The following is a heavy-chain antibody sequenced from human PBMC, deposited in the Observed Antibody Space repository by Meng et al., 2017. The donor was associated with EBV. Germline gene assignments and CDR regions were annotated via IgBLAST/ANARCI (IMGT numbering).Heavy chain of an antibody. Sequence: EVQLVESGGGLVKPGESLKLSCAACGFTFTSAWMNRVRQAPGKGLEWVGRIRSQVDGRTADYSAPVKGRFTISRDDSKHTLYLQMNSLKIEDSAVYYCTTDEGGSRFWGQGTLVTVSS. D-gene: IGHD1-26*01. V-gene: IGHV3-15*01. CDR2: IRSQVDGRTA. CDR1: GFTFTSAW. CDR3: TTDEGGSRF. J-gene: IGHJ4*02.